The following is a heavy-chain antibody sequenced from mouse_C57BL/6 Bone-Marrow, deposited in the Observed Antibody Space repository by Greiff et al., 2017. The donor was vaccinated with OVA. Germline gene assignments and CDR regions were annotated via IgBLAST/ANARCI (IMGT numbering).Heavy chain of an antibody. D-gene: IGHD2-1*01. CDR1: GFSLTSYG. CDR3: AKRGGNYEGFAY. CDR2: IWSGGST. J-gene: IGHJ3*01. V-gene: IGHV2-2*01. Sequence: VQLQQSGPGLVQPSQSLSITCTVSGFSLTSYGVHWVRQSPGKGLEWLRVIWSGGSTDYNAAFISRLSISKDNSKSQVFFKMNSLQTDDTAMYYCAKRGGNYEGFAYWGQGTLVTVSA.